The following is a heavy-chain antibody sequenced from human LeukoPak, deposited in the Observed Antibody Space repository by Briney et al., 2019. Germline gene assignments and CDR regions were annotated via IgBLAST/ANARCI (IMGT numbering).Heavy chain of an antibody. CDR3: ARTVGGGARSRAFHI. CDR2: INHSGNT. J-gene: IGHJ3*02. Sequence: PSETLSLTCTVSDYSISSDYYWGWIRQPPGKGLEWIGSINHSGNTYYNPSLRSRVTMSVDTSKKQFSLKLSFVTAADTAVYYCARTVGGGARSRAFHIWGHGTVVTVSS. CDR1: DYSISSDYY. V-gene: IGHV4-38-2*02. D-gene: IGHD4-23*01.